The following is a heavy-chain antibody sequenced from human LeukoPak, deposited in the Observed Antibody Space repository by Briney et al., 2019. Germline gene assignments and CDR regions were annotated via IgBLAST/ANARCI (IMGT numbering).Heavy chain of an antibody. Sequence: SETLSLTCAVYGGSSSGYYWSWIRQPPGKGLEWIGEINHSGSTNYNPSLKSRVTISGDTSKNQFSLKLTSVTAADTAVYYCARVGNPLVTVFAWFDPWGQGTQVTVSS. J-gene: IGHJ5*02. CDR2: INHSGST. CDR3: ARVGNPLVTVFAWFDP. D-gene: IGHD3-3*01. CDR1: GGSSSGYY. V-gene: IGHV4-34*01.